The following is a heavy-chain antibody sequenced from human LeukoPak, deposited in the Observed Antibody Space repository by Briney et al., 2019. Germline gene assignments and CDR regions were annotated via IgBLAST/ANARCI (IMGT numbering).Heavy chain of an antibody. CDR2: INSDGSST. V-gene: IGHV3-74*01. CDR1: GFTFSTYW. J-gene: IGHJ5*02. D-gene: IGHD3-22*01. Sequence: GGSLRLSCAASGFTFSTYWMHWVCQAPGKGLVWVSRINSDGSSTSYADFVKGRFTISRDNAKNTLYLQMNSLRAEDTAVYHCARGGGNYYDTSGYDLWGQGTLVTVSS. CDR3: ARGGGNYYDTSGYDL.